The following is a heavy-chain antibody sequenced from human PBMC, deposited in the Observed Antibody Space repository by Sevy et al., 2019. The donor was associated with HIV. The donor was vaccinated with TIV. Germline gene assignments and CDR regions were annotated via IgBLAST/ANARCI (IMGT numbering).Heavy chain of an antibody. CDR2: IWSDGAYQ. D-gene: IGHD3-22*01. CDR3: ARGGYYYDNAAYYALDS. J-gene: IGHJ4*02. Sequence: GGSLRLSCAVSGLSFSNSWMTWVRQAPGKGLEWVAIIWSDGAYQYHGDSVKGRFTISRDNSKNTLYLQMNNVRVEDTAVYYCARGGYYYDNAAYYALDSWGQGTLVTVSS. V-gene: IGHV3-33*08. CDR1: GLSFSNSW.